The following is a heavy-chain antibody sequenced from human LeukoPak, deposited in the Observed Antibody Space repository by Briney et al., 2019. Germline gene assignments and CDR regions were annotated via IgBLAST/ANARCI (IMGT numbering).Heavy chain of an antibody. D-gene: IGHD4-11*01. CDR3: ARFGVGTTVTTEPYYYYYMDV. J-gene: IGHJ6*03. CDR1: GYTFTSYY. V-gene: IGHV1-46*01. CDR2: INPSGGST. Sequence: ASVKVSCKASGYTFTSYYMHWVRQAPGQGLEWMGIINPSGGSTSYAQKFQGRVTMTRDTSTSTVYMELSSLRSEDTAVYYCARFGVGTTVTTEPYYYYYMDVWGKGTTVTVSS.